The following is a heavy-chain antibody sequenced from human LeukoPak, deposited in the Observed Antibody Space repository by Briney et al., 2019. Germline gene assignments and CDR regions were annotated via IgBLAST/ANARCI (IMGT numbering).Heavy chain of an antibody. CDR3: ARLTTVTTLYYYYYYMDV. CDR1: GGSFSGYY. V-gene: IGHV4-34*01. J-gene: IGHJ6*03. CDR2: INHSGST. Sequence: PSETLSLTCAVYGGSFSGYYWSWIRQPPGKGLEWIGEINHSGSTNYNPSLKSRVTISVDTSKNQFSLKLSSVTAADTAVYYCARLTTVTTLYYYYYYMDVWGKGTTVTISS. D-gene: IGHD4-17*01.